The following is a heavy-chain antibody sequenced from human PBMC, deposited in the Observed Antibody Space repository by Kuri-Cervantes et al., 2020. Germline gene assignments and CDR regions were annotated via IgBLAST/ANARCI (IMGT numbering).Heavy chain of an antibody. D-gene: IGHD1-26*01. CDR2: IWHDGSTK. CDR3: AKGPRSGSFPDYYYYYMDV. Sequence: GESLKISCAASGLSFSRYGMHWVRQAPGKGLEWVAVIWHDGSTKYYADSVEGRFTISRDISKNTLYLQMHSLRADDTAVYYCAKGPRSGSFPDYYYYYMDVWGKGTTVTVSS. CDR1: GLSFSRYG. J-gene: IGHJ6*03. V-gene: IGHV3-30*02.